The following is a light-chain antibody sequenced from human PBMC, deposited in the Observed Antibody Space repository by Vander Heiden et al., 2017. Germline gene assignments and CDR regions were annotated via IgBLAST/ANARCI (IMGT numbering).Light chain of an antibody. CDR2: CAA. V-gene: IGKV4-1*01. Sequence: DIVMTQYPVSLAVSLGERDSVNCKSSQSLLESPTNKNYIDWYQHKPAQPPNLLIFCAATRQSGVPDRCSGGGSGTDDTLTISSLQAEDVSVYYCQQYYTIPRTFGGGTKVEIK. CDR3: QQYYTIPRT. CDR1: QSLLESPTNKNY. J-gene: IGKJ4*01.